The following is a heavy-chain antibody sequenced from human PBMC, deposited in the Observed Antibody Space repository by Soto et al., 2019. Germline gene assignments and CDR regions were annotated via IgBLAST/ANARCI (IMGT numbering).Heavy chain of an antibody. D-gene: IGHD6-6*01. V-gene: IGHV1-24*01. CDR1: GYTLTELS. CDR2: FDPEDGET. J-gene: IGHJ6*03. CDR3: ATARPGYYYYYMDV. Sequence: ASVKVSCKVSGYTLTELSMHWVREAPGKGLEWMGGFDPEDGETIYAQKFQGRVTMTEDTSTDTAYMELSSLRSEDTAVYYCATARPGYYYYYMDVWGKGTTVTVSS.